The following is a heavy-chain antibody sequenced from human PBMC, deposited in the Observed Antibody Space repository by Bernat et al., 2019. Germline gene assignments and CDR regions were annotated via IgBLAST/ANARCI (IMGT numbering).Heavy chain of an antibody. D-gene: IGHD4-17*01. V-gene: IGHV4-39*01. CDR2: IYSSGST. Sequence: QRQLQESGPGLVKPSETLSLTCTVSGGSIRSSVYYWGCIGQPPGKGLGWIGCIYSSGSTYYSPSLKSRVTISVDTSKNQFSLKLSSVTAADTAVYYCASTTTVTTAEYFQHWGQGTLVTVSS. CDR1: GGSIRSSVYY. J-gene: IGHJ1*01. CDR3: ASTTTVTTAEYFQH.